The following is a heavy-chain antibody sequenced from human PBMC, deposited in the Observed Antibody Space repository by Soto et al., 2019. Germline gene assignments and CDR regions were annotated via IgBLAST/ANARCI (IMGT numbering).Heavy chain of an antibody. CDR1: GGSISSSSYY. J-gene: IGHJ5*02. V-gene: IGHV4-39*01. CDR3: ARHRFNEWELLRDLYNWFDP. Sequence: SETLSLTCTVCGGSISSSSYYWGWIRQPPXKGLEWIGSIYYSGSTYYNPSLKSRVTISVDTSKNQFSLKLSSVTAADTAVYYCARHRFNEWELLRDLYNWFDPWGQGTLVTVSS. CDR2: IYYSGST. D-gene: IGHD1-26*01.